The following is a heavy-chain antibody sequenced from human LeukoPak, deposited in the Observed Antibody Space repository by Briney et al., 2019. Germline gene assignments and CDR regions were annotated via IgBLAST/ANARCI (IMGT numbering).Heavy chain of an antibody. J-gene: IGHJ5*02. CDR2: IIPIFGTA. V-gene: IGHV1-69*13. Sequence: SVKDSCKASGGTFSSYAISWVRQAPGQGLEWMGGIIPIFGTANYAQKFQGRVTITADESTSTAYMELSSLRSEDTAVYYCASMGVVPAANWFDPWGQGTLVTVSS. D-gene: IGHD2-2*01. CDR1: GGTFSSYA. CDR3: ASMGVVPAANWFDP.